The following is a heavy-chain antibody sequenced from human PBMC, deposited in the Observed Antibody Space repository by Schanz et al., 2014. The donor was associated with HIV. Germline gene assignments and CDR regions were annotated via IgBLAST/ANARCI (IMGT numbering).Heavy chain of an antibody. J-gene: IGHJ4*02. D-gene: IGHD1-26*01. CDR1: GFTFSSYW. V-gene: IGHV3-7*01. CDR2: IKQDESEK. Sequence: EVQLVESGGGLVQPGGSLRLSCAASGFTFSSYWMSWVRQAPGKGLEWVANIKQDESEKYYVDSVKGRFTISRGNAKKSLYLRMNSLRAEDTAVYYCASTRERYSGATSGFDYWGQGTLVTVST. CDR3: ASTRERYSGATSGFDY.